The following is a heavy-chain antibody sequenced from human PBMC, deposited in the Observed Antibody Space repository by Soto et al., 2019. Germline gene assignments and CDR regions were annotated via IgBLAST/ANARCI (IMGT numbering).Heavy chain of an antibody. CDR3: AKSLLFVDHAYMDV. V-gene: IGHV1-69*02. CDR1: GGSFISYS. J-gene: IGHJ6*03. Sequence: SVKVSCKASGGSFISYSFTWVRQAPGQGLEWMGRIIPIQGKANYALKFQDRVTITADRPTRTAYMELRSLRPEDTAVYYCAKSLLFVDHAYMDVWGKGTTVTVSS. D-gene: IGHD2-21*01. CDR2: IIPIQGKA.